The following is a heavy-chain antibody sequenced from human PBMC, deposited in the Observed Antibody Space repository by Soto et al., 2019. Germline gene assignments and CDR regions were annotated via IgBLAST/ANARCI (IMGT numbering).Heavy chain of an antibody. V-gene: IGHV1-46*01. CDR1: GYTFTSYY. CDR2: INPSGGST. D-gene: IGHD2-2*01. CDR3: ARDTPIYCSSTSCPEDLNYGMDV. J-gene: IGHJ6*02. Sequence: ASVKVSCKASGYTFTSYYMHWVRQAPGQGLEWMGIINPSGGSTSYAQKFQGRVTMTRDTSTSTVYMELSSLRSEDTAVYYCARDTPIYCSSTSCPEDLNYGMDVWGQGTTVTVSS.